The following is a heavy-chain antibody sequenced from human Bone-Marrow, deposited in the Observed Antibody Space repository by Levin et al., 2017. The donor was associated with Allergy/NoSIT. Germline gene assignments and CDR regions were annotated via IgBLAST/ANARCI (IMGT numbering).Heavy chain of an antibody. J-gene: IGHJ3*02. CDR1: GFTFSSYE. CDR3: ARVPRGDAFDI. D-gene: IGHD3-10*01. V-gene: IGHV3-48*03. CDR2: ISSSGSTI. Sequence: HPGGSLRLSCAASGFTFSSYEMNWVRQAPGKGLEWVSYISSSGSTIYYADSVKGRFTISRDNAKNSLYLQMNSLRAEDTAVYYCARVPRGDAFDIWGQGTMVTVSS.